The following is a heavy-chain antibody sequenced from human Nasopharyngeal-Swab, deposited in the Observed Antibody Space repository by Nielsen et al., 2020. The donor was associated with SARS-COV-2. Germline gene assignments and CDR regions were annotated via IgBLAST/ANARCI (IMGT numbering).Heavy chain of an antibody. J-gene: IGHJ4*02. CDR2: ISYDGSNK. V-gene: IGHV3-30*03. D-gene: IGHD2-2*01. Sequence: GGSLRLSCAASGFTFSSYGMHWVRQAPGKGLEWVAVISYDGSNKYYADSVKGRFTISRDNSENTLYLQMNSLRAADTAVYYCARGDSTSWWNSYWGQGTLVTVSS. CDR1: GFTFSSYG. CDR3: ARGDSTSWWNSY.